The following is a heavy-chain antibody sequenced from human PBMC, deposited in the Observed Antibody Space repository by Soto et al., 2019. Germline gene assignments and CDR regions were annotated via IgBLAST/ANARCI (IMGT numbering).Heavy chain of an antibody. CDR1: GYSFSSLD. V-gene: IGHV1-8*01. Sequence: QLQLVQSGAEVREPGASVKLSCKASGYSFSSLDISWVRQAAGQGLEWMGWMQPSTGSTGFAQKFQGRVTMTRDTSINTAYMELKTLTSDDTAFYYCARSFSAGVDSWGQGTLVTVSS. J-gene: IGHJ5*01. D-gene: IGHD1-26*01. CDR3: ARSFSAGVDS. CDR2: MQPSTGST.